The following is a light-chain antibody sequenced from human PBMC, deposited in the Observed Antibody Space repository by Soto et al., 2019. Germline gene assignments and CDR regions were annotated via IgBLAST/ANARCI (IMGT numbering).Light chain of an antibody. Sequence: EIVLTQSPGTLSLSLGERATLSCRASQSVSSNYLAWYQQKPGQAPRLLIYATSRRSTGIPDRFSGSGSGTDFTLTISRLEPEDFAVYYCQPYGNSPRYSFGQGTKLEIK. CDR2: ATS. J-gene: IGKJ2*03. CDR3: QPYGNSPRYS. V-gene: IGKV3-20*01. CDR1: QSVSSNY.